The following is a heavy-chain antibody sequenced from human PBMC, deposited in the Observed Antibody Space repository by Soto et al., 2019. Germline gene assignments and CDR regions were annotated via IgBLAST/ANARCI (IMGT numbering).Heavy chain of an antibody. Sequence: QVQLVQSGAEVKKPGSSVKVSCKASGGTFSSYAISWVRQAPGQGLEWMGGIIPIFGTANYAQKFQGRVTRTADEATSTAYRELSSLRSEDTAVYYCARVTTVTTYWFDPWGQGTLVTVSS. CDR1: GGTFSSYA. D-gene: IGHD4-17*01. CDR2: IIPIFGTA. V-gene: IGHV1-69*12. CDR3: ARVTTVTTYWFDP. J-gene: IGHJ5*02.